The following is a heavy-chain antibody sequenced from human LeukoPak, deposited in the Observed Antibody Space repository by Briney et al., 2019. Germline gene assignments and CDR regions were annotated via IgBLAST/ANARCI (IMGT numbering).Heavy chain of an antibody. V-gene: IGHV3-64*01. CDR3: ASSQRGDAFDI. J-gene: IGHJ3*02. Sequence: PGGSLRLSCAASGFTFSSYAMHWVRQAPGKGLEYVSAISSNGGSTYYANSVKGRSTISRDNSKNTLYLQMGSLRAEDMAVYYCASSQRGDAFDIWGQGTMVTVSS. CDR2: ISSNGGST. CDR1: GFTFSSYA. D-gene: IGHD2-2*01.